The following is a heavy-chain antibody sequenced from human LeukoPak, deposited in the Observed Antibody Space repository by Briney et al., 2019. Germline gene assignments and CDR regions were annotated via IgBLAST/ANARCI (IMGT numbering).Heavy chain of an antibody. CDR3: ARDSRWLQSLDY. D-gene: IGHD5-24*01. CDR1: GGSISSGSYY. Sequence: SETLSLTCTVSGGSISSGSYYWSWIRQPAGKGLEWFGRIYTSGSTNYNPSLKSRVTISVDTSKNQFSLKLSSVTAADTAVYYCARDSRWLQSLDYWGQGTLVTVSS. V-gene: IGHV4-61*02. J-gene: IGHJ4*02. CDR2: IYTSGST.